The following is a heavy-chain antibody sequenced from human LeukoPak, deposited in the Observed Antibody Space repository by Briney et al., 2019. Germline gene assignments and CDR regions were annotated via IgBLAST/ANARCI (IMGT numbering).Heavy chain of an antibody. CDR3: ARDFSPNSSGWSYFDY. Sequence: PGGSLRLSCAASGFTVSSNYMSWVRQAPGKGLEWVSVTYGGGSTYYADSVKGRFTISRDNSKNTLYVQMNSLRAEDTAVYYCARDFSPNSSGWSYFDYWGQGTLVTVSS. CDR2: TYGGGST. D-gene: IGHD6-19*01. CDR1: GFTVSSNY. V-gene: IGHV3-66*01. J-gene: IGHJ4*02.